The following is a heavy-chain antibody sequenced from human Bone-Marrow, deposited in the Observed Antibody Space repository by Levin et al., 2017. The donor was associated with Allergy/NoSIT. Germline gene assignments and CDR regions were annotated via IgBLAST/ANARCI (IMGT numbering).Heavy chain of an antibody. D-gene: IGHD3-22*01. CDR2: IYGGGTT. CDR1: GFAVRNYY. CDR3: ASGYYDSGGYYRFDY. V-gene: IGHV3-66*01. Sequence: LSLPCAASGFAVRNYYMNWVRQAPGKGLEWVSVIYGGGTTYYADSVKGRFSISRDNSKNTLYLQMNSLRAEDTAVYYCASGYYDSGGYYRFDYWGQGTLVTVSS. J-gene: IGHJ4*02.